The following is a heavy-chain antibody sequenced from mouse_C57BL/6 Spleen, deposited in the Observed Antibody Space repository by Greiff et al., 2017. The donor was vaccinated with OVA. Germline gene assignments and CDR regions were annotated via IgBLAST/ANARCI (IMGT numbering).Heavy chain of an antibody. CDR1: GYTFTSYW. CDR2: IYPSDSET. J-gene: IGHJ2*01. D-gene: IGHD1-1*01. V-gene: IGHV1-61*01. Sequence: VKLQQSGAELVRPGSSVKLSCKASGYTFTSYWMDWVKQRPGQGLEWIGNIYPSDSETHYNQKFKDKATLTVDKSSSTAYMQLSSLTSEDSAVYYCAREGPYYYGSSSFHFDYWGQGTTLTVSS. CDR3: AREGPYYYGSSSFHFDY.